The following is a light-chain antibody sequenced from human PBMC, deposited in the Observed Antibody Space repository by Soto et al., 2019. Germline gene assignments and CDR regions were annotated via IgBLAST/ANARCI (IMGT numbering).Light chain of an antibody. Sequence: DIQMTHSPSSLSASVGGGVTITCRASQSISSFLNWYQQKPGKAPKLLIYAASSLQSGVSSRFSGRGSGTDFTLTISSLQPEDFATYYCQQTYSTPQTFGQGTKVDI. CDR3: QQTYSTPQT. V-gene: IGKV1-39*01. CDR2: AAS. J-gene: IGKJ1*01. CDR1: QSISSF.